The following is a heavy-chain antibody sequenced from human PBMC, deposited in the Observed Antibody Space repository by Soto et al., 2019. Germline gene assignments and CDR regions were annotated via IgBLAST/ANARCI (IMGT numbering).Heavy chain of an antibody. D-gene: IGHD3-10*01. J-gene: IGHJ3*02. V-gene: IGHV1-58*02. CDR3: AAAGGPDRGVPFDI. Sequence: ASVKASCKASGVTFTSSAMQWVRQARGQRLEWIGWIVVGSGNTNYAQKFQERVTITRDMSTSTAYMELSSLRSEDTAVYYCAAAGGPDRGVPFDIWGQGTMVTVSS. CDR2: IVVGSGNT. CDR1: GVTFTSSA.